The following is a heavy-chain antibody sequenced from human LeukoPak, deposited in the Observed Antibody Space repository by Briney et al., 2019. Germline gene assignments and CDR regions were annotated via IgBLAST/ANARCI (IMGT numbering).Heavy chain of an antibody. Sequence: GGSLRLSCAASGFTFSSYAMHWVRQAPGKGLEWGAVISYDGSNKYYADSVKGRFTSSRDNSKNTLYLQMNSLRAEDTAVYDCAREGGFGELSFDYWGQGTLVTVSS. CDR1: GFTFSSYA. D-gene: IGHD3-10*01. V-gene: IGHV3-30*04. CDR3: AREGGFGELSFDY. CDR2: ISYDGSNK. J-gene: IGHJ4*02.